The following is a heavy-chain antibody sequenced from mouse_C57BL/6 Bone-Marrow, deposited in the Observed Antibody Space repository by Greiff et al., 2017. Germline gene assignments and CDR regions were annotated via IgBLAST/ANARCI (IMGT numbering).Heavy chain of an antibody. CDR1: GFTFSDYG. CDR2: ISSGSSTI. Sequence: EVQRVESGGGLVKPGGSLKLSCAASGFTFSDYGMHWVRQAPEKGLEWVAYISSGSSTIYYADTVKGRFTISRDNAKNTLFLQMTSLRSEDTAMYYCARLFTTVVADYFDYWGQGTTLTVSS. D-gene: IGHD1-1*01. J-gene: IGHJ2*01. CDR3: ARLFTTVVADYFDY. V-gene: IGHV5-17*01.